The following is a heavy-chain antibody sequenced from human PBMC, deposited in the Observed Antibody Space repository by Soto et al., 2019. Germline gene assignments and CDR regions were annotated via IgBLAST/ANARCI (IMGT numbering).Heavy chain of an antibody. CDR3: ARGTYWARYCYYYGMDV. J-gene: IGHJ6*02. D-gene: IGHD2-8*02. CDR1: GGSISGYY. CDR2: MGYSGYT. V-gene: IGHV4-59*08. Sequence: SETLSLTCSVSGGSISGYYCSWFRQPPGKGLEWIGYMGYSGYTSYNPSLRSRVTISLDTSKNQFSLKLRSVTAADTAVYYCARGTYWARYCYYYGMDVSGQGTTVTVSS.